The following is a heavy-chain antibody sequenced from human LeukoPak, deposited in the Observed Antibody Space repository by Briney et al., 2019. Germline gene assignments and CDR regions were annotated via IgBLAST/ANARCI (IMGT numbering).Heavy chain of an antibody. D-gene: IGHD3-3*01. CDR3: ARVIFGVVIDY. V-gene: IGHV4-31*03. J-gene: IGHJ4*02. CDR2: IYYSGST. CDR1: GVSISSVGYY. Sequence: PSQTLSLTCTVSGVSISSVGYYWSWIRQHPGKGLEWIGYIYYSGSTYYNPSLKSRATISVDTSKNQFSLKLSSVTSAGTAVYYCARVIFGVVIDYWGQGTLVTVSS.